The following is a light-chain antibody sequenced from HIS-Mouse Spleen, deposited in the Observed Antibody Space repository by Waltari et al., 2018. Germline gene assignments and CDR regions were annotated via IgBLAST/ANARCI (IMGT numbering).Light chain of an antibody. J-gene: IGKJ1*01. V-gene: IGKV1-9*01. CDR3: QQLNSYPPT. Sequence: DIQLTQSPSFLSASVGDRVTITCRAKQGISSYLAWYQQKPGKAPKLLIYAASTLQSGVPYRFSGSGSGTEFTLTISSLQPEDFATYYCQQLNSYPPTFGQGTKVEIK. CDR1: QGISSY. CDR2: AAS.